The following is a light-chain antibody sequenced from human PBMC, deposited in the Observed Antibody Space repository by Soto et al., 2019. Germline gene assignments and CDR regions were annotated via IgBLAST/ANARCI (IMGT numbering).Light chain of an antibody. Sequence: QSALTQPPSASGSPGQSVTISCTGTSSDVGGYKYVSWYQHHPGKAPKLMIYEVSKRPSGVPDRFSGSKSGDTASLTVSGLQTEDEADYYCSSYVAGNNLVFGRGTKVTVL. J-gene: IGLJ2*01. CDR2: EVS. V-gene: IGLV2-8*01. CDR1: SSDVGGYKY. CDR3: SSYVAGNNLV.